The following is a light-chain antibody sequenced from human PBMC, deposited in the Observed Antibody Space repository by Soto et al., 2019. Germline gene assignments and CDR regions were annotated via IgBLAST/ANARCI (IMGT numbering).Light chain of an antibody. V-gene: IGLV1-40*01. CDR1: SSNIGAGYD. CDR2: GDG. Sequence: QSVLTQPPSVSGAPGQRVTISCTGSSSNIGAGYDVHWYQQLPGTAPKLLIYGDGNRPSGVPDRFSASKSGISASLAITGLQADDEADYYCQSYDSTFQGVFGGGTQLTVL. J-gene: IGLJ2*01. CDR3: QSYDSTFQGV.